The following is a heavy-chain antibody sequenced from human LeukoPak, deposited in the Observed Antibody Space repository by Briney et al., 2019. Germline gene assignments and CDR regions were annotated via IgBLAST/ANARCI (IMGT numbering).Heavy chain of an antibody. CDR3: ARGGLGYCSSTSCYPMSDFDY. V-gene: IGHV4-34*01. CDR1: GGSFGGYY. D-gene: IGHD2-2*01. J-gene: IGHJ4*02. CDR2: INHSGST. Sequence: SETLSLTCAVYGGSFGGYYWSWIRQPPGKGLEWIGEINHSGSTNYNPSLKSRVTISVDTSKNQFSLKLSSVTAADTAVYYCARGGLGYCSSTSCYPMSDFDYWGQGTLVTVSS.